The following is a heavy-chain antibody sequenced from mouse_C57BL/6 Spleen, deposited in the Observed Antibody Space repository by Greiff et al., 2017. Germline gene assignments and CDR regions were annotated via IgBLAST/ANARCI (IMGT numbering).Heavy chain of an antibody. CDR2: IYPRDGST. J-gene: IGHJ2*01. CDR3: AGSGGHWDPWYFDY. Sequence: QVQLQQSDAELVKPGASVKISCKASGYTFTDHSIHWMKQRPEQGLEWIGYIYPRDGSTKYNEKFKGKATLTVDKSSSTAYMQLNSLTSEDSAVYFCAGSGGHWDPWYFDYWGQGTTLTVSS. CDR1: GYTFTDHS. D-gene: IGHD4-1*01. V-gene: IGHV1-78*01.